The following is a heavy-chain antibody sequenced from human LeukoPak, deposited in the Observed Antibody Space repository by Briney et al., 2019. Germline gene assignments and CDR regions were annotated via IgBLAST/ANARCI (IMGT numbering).Heavy chain of an antibody. V-gene: IGHV3-30*02. Sequence: GGSLRLSCAASGFTFSSYGMHWVRQAPGKGLEWVAFIRYDGSNKYYADSVKGRFTISRDNSKNTLYLQMNSLRAEDTAVYYCAKGDIAVAGTRGFNGKVDYWGQGTLVTVSS. D-gene: IGHD6-19*01. CDR1: GFTFSSYG. J-gene: IGHJ4*02. CDR3: AKGDIAVAGTRGFNGKVDY. CDR2: IRYDGSNK.